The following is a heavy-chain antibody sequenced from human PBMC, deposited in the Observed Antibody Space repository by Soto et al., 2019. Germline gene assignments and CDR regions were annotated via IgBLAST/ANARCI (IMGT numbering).Heavy chain of an antibody. J-gene: IGHJ6*02. CDR3: ATVVPAARYDHYYYYYGMDV. D-gene: IGHD2-2*01. CDR2: MNPNSGNT. Sequence: ASVKVSGKASGYTFTSYDIYWVLQATGQGREWMGWMNPNSGNTGYAQKFQGRVTMTRNTSISTAYMELSSLRSEDTAVYYCATVVPAARYDHYYYYYGMDVWGQGNHGHRLL. V-gene: IGHV1-8*01. CDR1: GYTFTSYD.